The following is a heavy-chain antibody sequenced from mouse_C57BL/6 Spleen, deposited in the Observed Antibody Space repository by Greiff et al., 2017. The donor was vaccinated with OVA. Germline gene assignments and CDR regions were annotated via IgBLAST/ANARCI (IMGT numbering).Heavy chain of an antibody. CDR3: TTSTGSHWYFDV. CDR1: VFNIKDDY. CDR2: IDPENGDT. V-gene: IGHV14-4*01. J-gene: IGHJ1*03. Sequence: VQLQQSGAELVRPGASVKLSCTASVFNIKDDYMHWVKQRPEQGLEWIGWIDPENGDTAYASKFQGKATITADTSSNTAYLQLSSLTSEDTAVYYCTTSTGSHWYFDVWGTGTTVTVSS. D-gene: IGHD1-1*02.